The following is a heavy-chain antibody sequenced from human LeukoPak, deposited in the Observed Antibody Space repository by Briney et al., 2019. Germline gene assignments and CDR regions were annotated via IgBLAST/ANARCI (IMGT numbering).Heavy chain of an antibody. CDR3: ARDYSHLAAAGPHWFDY. V-gene: IGHV1-18*01. CDR1: GYTFTSYG. CDR2: ISAYNGNT. D-gene: IGHD6-13*01. Sequence: ASVKVSCKASGYTFTSYGISWVRQAPGQGLEWMGWISAYNGNTNYAQKLQGSVTMTTDTSTSTAYMELRSLRSDDTAVYYCARDYSHLAAAGPHWFDYWGQGTLVTVS. J-gene: IGHJ4*02.